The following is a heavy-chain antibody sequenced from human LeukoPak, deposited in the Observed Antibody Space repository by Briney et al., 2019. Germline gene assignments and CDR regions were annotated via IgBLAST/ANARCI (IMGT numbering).Heavy chain of an antibody. CDR3: RGGSPYYYYCYMDV. D-gene: IGHD3-3*01. CDR2: INHSGST. Sequence: SETLSLTCAVYGGSFSGYYWSWIRQPPGKGLEWIGEINHSGSTNYNPSLKSRVTISVDTSKNQFSLKLSSVTAADTAVYYCRGGSPYYYYCYMDVWGKGTTVTVSS. J-gene: IGHJ6*03. CDR1: GGSFSGYY. V-gene: IGHV4-34*01.